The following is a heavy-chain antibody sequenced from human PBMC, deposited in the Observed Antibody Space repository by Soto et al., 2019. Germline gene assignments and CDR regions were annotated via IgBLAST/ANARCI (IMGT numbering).Heavy chain of an antibody. J-gene: IGHJ6*03. V-gene: IGHV3-30*18. CDR3: AKVGSCYSTCICYYYYYYMDV. CDR1: GFTFSSYG. Sequence: QVQLVESGGGVVQPGRSLRLSCAASGFTFSSYGMHWVRQAPGKGLEWVAVISYDGSNKYYADSVKGRFTISRDNSKNPLYLQMNSLRAEDTAVYYCAKVGSCYSTCICYYYYYYMDVWGKGTTVTVSS. D-gene: IGHD2-15*01. CDR2: ISYDGSNK.